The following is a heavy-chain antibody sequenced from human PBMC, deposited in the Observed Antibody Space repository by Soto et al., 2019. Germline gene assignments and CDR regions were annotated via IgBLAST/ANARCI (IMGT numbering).Heavy chain of an antibody. D-gene: IGHD6-19*01. CDR3: ARLGSCGWCPDY. CDR2: IFYSGST. CDR1: GGSISGHY. V-gene: IGHV4-59*11. J-gene: IGHJ4*02. Sequence: SETLSLTCIVSGGSISGHYWNWIRQSPGKGLEWIGYIFYSGSTNYNPSLKSRVTISVDTSKNQFSLKLSSVTAADTALYYCARLGSCGWCPDYCGQGTRGTVSS.